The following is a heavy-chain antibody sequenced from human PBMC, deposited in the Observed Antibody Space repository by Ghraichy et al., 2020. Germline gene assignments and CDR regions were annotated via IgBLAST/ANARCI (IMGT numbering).Heavy chain of an antibody. CDR1: GFTFSSYS. CDR3: ARGVSGAEYYFDY. J-gene: IGHJ4*02. CDR2: ISSSSSYI. V-gene: IGHV3-21*01. D-gene: IGHD6-13*01. Sequence: GGSLRLSCAASGFTFSSYSMNWVRQAPGKGLEWVSSISSSSSYIYYADSVKGRFTISRDNAKNSLYLQMNSLRAEDTAVYYCARGVSGAEYYFDYWGQGTLVTVSS.